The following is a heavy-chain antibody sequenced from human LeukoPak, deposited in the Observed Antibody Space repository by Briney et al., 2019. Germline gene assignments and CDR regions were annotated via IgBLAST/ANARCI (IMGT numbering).Heavy chain of an antibody. Sequence: GGSLRLSCAASGFTFSSYAMHWVRQAPGKGLEWVAVISYDGSYKYYADSVKGRITISRDNSKNTLYLQMNSLRAEDTAVYYCARNENSGWGYFDYWGQGTLVTVSS. D-gene: IGHD5-12*01. CDR1: GFTFSSYA. J-gene: IGHJ4*02. CDR2: ISYDGSYK. CDR3: ARNENSGWGYFDY. V-gene: IGHV3-30*04.